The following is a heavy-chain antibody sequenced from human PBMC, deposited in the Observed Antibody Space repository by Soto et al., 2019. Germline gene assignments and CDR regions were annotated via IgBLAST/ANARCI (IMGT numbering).Heavy chain of an antibody. CDR1: GGSISSFTYY. Sequence: SETLSLTCSVSGGSISSFTYYWGWIRQPPGKGLEWIGTAYYNENTYYNPSLKSRVTITVDTAKNQFSLNLRSVTAADTAMYFCARRERYYGSPGWFDPWGPGTLVTVSS. CDR2: AYYNENT. J-gene: IGHJ5*02. CDR3: ARRERYYGSPGWFDP. V-gene: IGHV4-39*01. D-gene: IGHD3-10*01.